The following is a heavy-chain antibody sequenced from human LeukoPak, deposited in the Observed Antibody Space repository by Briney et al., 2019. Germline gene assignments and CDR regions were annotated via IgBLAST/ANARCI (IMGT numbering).Heavy chain of an antibody. Sequence: PGGSLRLSCAASGFTFTSYWMHWVRQAPGKGLVWVSRINTDGSSTSYADSVKGRFTISRDNAKNTLYLQMNSLRAEDTAVYYCARDPYDSSGYYYGPFDYWGQGTLVTVSS. CDR3: ARDPYDSSGYYYGPFDY. CDR2: INTDGSST. V-gene: IGHV3-74*01. D-gene: IGHD3-22*01. CDR1: GFTFTSYW. J-gene: IGHJ4*02.